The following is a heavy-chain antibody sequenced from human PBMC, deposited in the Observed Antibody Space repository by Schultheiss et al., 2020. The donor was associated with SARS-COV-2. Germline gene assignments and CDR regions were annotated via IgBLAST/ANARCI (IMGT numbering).Heavy chain of an antibody. CDR1: GGSISSYY. J-gene: IGHJ4*02. V-gene: IGHV4-59*08. CDR2: IYYSGST. CDR3: ARQGGYYYCSGGFYYFDY. D-gene: IGHD3-10*01. Sequence: SQTLSLTCTVSGGSISSYYWSWIRQPPGKGLEWIGYIYYSGSTNYNPSLKSRVTISVDTSKNQFSLKLSSVTAADTAVYYCARQGGYYYCSGGFYYFDYWGQGTLVTVSS.